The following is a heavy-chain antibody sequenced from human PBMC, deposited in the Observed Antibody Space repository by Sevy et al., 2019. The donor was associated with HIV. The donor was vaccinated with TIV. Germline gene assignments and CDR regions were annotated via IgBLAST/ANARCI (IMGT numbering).Heavy chain of an antibody. CDR1: GFTFSSYA. Sequence: GGSLRLSCAASGFTFSSYAMHWVRQAPGKGLEWVAVISYDGSNKYYADSVKGRFTISRDNSKNTLYLQMNSLRAEDTAVYYCARPSRPFRGYGSSWFDPWGQGTLVTVSS. CDR2: ISYDGSNK. D-gene: IGHD5-12*01. CDR3: ARPSRPFRGYGSSWFDP. V-gene: IGHV3-30-3*01. J-gene: IGHJ5*02.